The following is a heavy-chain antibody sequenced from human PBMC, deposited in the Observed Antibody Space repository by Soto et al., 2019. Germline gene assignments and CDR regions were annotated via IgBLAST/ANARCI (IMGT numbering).Heavy chain of an antibody. J-gene: IGHJ4*02. D-gene: IGHD3-3*01. V-gene: IGHV3-48*02. Sequence: GGSLRLSFEDSEFTFSSYSMNWVRQAPGKGLEWISYLSTTSSFIYYADSVKGRFTISRDNAKNPLFLQMNSLRDEDTAVYYCARKGVAFDYWGQGALVTVSS. CDR3: ARKGVAFDY. CDR2: LSTTSSFI. CDR1: EFTFSSYS.